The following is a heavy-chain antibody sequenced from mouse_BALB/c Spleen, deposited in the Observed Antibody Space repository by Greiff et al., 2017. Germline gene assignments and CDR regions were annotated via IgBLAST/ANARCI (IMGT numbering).Heavy chain of an antibody. Sequence: VQLKESGAELVKPGASVKLSCTASGFNIKDTYMHWVKQRPEQGLEWIGRIDPANGNTKYDPKFQGKATITADTSSNTAYLQLSSLTSEDTAVYYCDGYDYAMDYWGQGTSVTVSS. CDR3: DGYDYAMDY. V-gene: IGHV14-3*02. CDR1: GFNIKDTY. D-gene: IGHD2-2*01. CDR2: IDPANGNT. J-gene: IGHJ4*01.